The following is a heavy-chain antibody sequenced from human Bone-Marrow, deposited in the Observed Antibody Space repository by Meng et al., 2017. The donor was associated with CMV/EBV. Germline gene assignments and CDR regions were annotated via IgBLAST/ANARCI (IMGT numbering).Heavy chain of an antibody. CDR2: INPNSGGT. V-gene: IGHV1-2*02. Sequence: ASVKVSCKASGYTFTGYYMHWVRQAPGQGLEWMGWINPNSGGTNYAQKFQGRVTMTRDTSISTAYMELSRLRSDDTAVYYCARTVQGEMATMGGDAFDIWGQGTMVTVS. CDR3: ARTVQGEMATMGGDAFDI. D-gene: IGHD5-24*01. J-gene: IGHJ3*02. CDR1: GYTFTGYY.